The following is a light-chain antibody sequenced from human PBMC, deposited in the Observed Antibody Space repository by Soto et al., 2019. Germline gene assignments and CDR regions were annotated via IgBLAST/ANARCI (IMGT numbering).Light chain of an antibody. Sequence: QSVLAQPASVSGSPEQSVTISCTGTSSDVGTYNLVSWYQQHPGKAPKLIIYEVAERPSGVSNRFSGSKFGNTASLTISGLLPEDGADHYCCSYGGSSALPYVFGTGTKVTVL. CDR3: CSYGGSSALPYV. J-gene: IGLJ1*01. CDR1: SSDVGTYNL. CDR2: EVA. V-gene: IGLV2-23*02.